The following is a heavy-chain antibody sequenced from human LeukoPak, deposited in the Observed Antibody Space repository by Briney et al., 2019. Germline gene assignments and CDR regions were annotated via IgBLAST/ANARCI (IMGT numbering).Heavy chain of an antibody. Sequence: PSETLSLTCTVSGGSISNTLFYWGWIRQPPGKGLEWIGTVYYDGINYSSPSLKSRVATSVDTSKNQFSLRLSSVTAADTAVYYCARRGYGLWGLNWFDPWGQGTLVTVSS. V-gene: IGHV4-39*07. D-gene: IGHD5-12*01. CDR1: GGSISNTLFY. CDR2: VYYDGIN. J-gene: IGHJ5*02. CDR3: ARRGYGLWGLNWFDP.